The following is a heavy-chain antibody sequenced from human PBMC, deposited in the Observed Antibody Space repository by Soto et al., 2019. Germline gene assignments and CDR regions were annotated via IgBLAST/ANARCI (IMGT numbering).Heavy chain of an antibody. J-gene: IGHJ6*02. Sequence: GGSLRLSCAASGFTFDDYAMHWVRQAPGKGLEWVSGISWNSGSIGYADSVKGRFTISRDNAKNSLYLQMNSLRAEDTALYYCAKGSGSPWYYGMDVWGQGTTVTVSS. CDR2: ISWNSGSI. CDR3: AKGSGSPWYYGMDV. V-gene: IGHV3-9*01. D-gene: IGHD1-26*01. CDR1: GFTFDDYA.